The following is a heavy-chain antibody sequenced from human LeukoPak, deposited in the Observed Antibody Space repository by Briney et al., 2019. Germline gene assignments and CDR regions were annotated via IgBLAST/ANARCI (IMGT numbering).Heavy chain of an antibody. CDR3: ARGSNWFDP. CDR1: GGSISSGGYS. J-gene: IGHJ5*02. V-gene: IGHV4-30-2*01. Sequence: SETLSLTCAVSGGSISSGGYSWSWIRQPPGKGLEWIGYIYHSGSTYYNPSLKSRVTISVDTSKNQFSLKLSSVTAADTAVYYCARGSNWFDPWGQGTLVTVSS. CDR2: IYHSGST.